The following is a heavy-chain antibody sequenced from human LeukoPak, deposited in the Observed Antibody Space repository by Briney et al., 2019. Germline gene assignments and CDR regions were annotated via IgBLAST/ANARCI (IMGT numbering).Heavy chain of an antibody. D-gene: IGHD1-26*01. Sequence: GGSLRLSCAASGFTFSSNAMSWVRQAPGKGLEWVSAISTGGGSTYYADSAKGRFTISRDNPNNTLYLQMNNLRAEDTAVYYCAKPRDSIVGTTTPARLATLDIWGQGTMVTVSS. CDR1: GFTFSSNA. J-gene: IGHJ3*02. CDR3: AKPRDSIVGTTTPARLATLDI. V-gene: IGHV3-23*01. CDR2: ISTGGGST.